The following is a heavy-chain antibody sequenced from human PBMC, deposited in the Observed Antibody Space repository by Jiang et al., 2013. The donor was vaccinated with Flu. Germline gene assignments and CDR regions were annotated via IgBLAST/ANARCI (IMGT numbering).Heavy chain of an antibody. D-gene: IGHD2-2*01. V-gene: IGHV4-59*01. Sequence: GSGLVKPSETLSLTCTVSGGSISSYYWSWIRQPPGKGLEWIGYIYYSGSTNYNPSLKSRVTISVDTSKNQFSLKLSSVTAADTAVYYCARVRDIVVVPAAHFDYWGQGTLVTVSS. CDR1: GGSISSYY. CDR2: IYYSGST. J-gene: IGHJ4*02. CDR3: ARVRDIVVVPAAHFDY.